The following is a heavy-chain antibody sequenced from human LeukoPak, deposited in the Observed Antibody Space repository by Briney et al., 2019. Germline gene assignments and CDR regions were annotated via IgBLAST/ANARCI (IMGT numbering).Heavy chain of an antibody. V-gene: IGHV4-34*01. D-gene: IGHD6-19*01. J-gene: IGHJ4*02. CDR3: ARTWYSSGRRPYDY. Sequence: PSETLSLTCAVYGGSFSGYYWSWIRQPPGKGLEWIGEINHSGSTNYNPSLKSRVTISVDTSKNQFSLKLSSVTAADTAAYYCARTWYSSGRRPYDYWGQGTLVTVSS. CDR1: GGSFSGYY. CDR2: INHSGST.